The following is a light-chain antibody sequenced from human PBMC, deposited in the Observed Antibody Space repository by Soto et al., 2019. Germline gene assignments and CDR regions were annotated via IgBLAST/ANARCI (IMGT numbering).Light chain of an antibody. CDR1: QFINSW. J-gene: IGKJ3*01. CDR3: QQYDTYSGT. CDR2: KTS. V-gene: IGKV1-5*03. Sequence: IQMTQSPSTLSASVGDRVTITCRASQFINSWLAWYQQKPGKAPKILIYKTSTLQSGVPSRFSGSGSGTDFTLTISSLQPDDFTTYYCQQYDTYSGTFGPGTKVDI.